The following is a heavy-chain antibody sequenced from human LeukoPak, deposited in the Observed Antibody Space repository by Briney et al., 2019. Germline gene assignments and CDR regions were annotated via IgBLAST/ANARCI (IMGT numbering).Heavy chain of an antibody. CDR2: IYYSGST. J-gene: IGHJ4*02. CDR3: ARAQYSNLDY. Sequence: SETLSLTCTVSGGSISSGVYYWSWLRQPPGKGLEWIGYIYYSGSTYYNPSLKSRVTISVDTSKNQFSLKLSSVTAADTAVYYCARAQYSNLDYWGQGTLVTVSS. CDR1: GGSISSGVYY. V-gene: IGHV4-30-4*08. D-gene: IGHD4-11*01.